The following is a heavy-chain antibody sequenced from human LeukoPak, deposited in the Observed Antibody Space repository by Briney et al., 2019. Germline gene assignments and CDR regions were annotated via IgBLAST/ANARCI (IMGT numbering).Heavy chain of an antibody. J-gene: IGHJ6*02. Sequence: PGRSLRLSCAASGFTFSSYGMHWVRQAPGKGLEWLAVISYDGSNKYYADSVKGRFTISRDNSKNTLYLQMNGLRAEDTAVYYCAKVGFSSSWYHYYYYGMDVWGQGTTVTVSS. V-gene: IGHV3-30*18. CDR2: ISYDGSNK. D-gene: IGHD6-13*01. CDR3: AKVGFSSSWYHYYYYGMDV. CDR1: GFTFSSYG.